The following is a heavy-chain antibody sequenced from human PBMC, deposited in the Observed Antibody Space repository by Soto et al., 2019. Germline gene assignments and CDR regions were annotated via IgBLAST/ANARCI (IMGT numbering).Heavy chain of an antibody. CDR3: ARLSLSDNVLLWFGGADYGMDV. D-gene: IGHD3-10*01. J-gene: IGHJ6*02. V-gene: IGHV4-39*01. CDR2: IYYSGST. Sequence: SETLSLTCTVSGGSISSSSYYWGWIRQPPGKGLEWIGSIYYSGSTYYNPSLKSRVTISVDTSKNQFSLKLSSVTAADTAVYYCARLSLSDNVLLWFGGADYGMDVWGQGTTVTVSS. CDR1: GGSISSSSYY.